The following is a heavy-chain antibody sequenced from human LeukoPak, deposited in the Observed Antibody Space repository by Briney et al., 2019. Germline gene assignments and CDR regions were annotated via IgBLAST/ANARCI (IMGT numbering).Heavy chain of an antibody. J-gene: IGHJ4*02. Sequence: SETLSLTCTVSGGSISSYYWSWIRQPPGKGLEWVGYVYYSGSTNYNPSFKSRITISVDTSRNQFSLQLSSVTAADTAVYYCARIHRYCSGGACYVLDNWGQGTLVAVSS. CDR1: GGSISSYY. V-gene: IGHV4-59*01. D-gene: IGHD2-15*01. CDR3: ARIHRYCSGGACYVLDN. CDR2: VYYSGST.